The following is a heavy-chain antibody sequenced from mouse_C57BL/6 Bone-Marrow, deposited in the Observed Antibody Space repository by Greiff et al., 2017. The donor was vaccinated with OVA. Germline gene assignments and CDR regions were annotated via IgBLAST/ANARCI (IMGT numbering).Heavy chain of an antibody. CDR1: GYTFTDYY. CDR2: IYPGSGNT. V-gene: IGHV1-76*01. J-gene: IGHJ3*01. D-gene: IGHD2-4*01. Sequence: QVQLQQSGAELVRPGASVKLSCKASGYTFTDYYINWVKQRPGQGLEWIARIYPGSGNTYYNEKFKGKATLTAEKSSSTAYMQLSSLTSEDSAVYFCARSIYYDYDTFAYWGQGTLVTVSA. CDR3: ARSIYYDYDTFAY.